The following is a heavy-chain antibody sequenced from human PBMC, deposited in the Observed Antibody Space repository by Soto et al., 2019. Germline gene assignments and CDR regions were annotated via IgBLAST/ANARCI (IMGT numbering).Heavy chain of an antibody. D-gene: IGHD3-22*01. CDR1: GFTFSSYG. CDR2: ISYDGSNK. Sequence: GGSLRLSCAASGFTFSSYGMHWVRQAPGKGLEWVAVISYDGSNKYYADSVKGRFTISRDNSKNTLYLQMNSLRAEDTAVYYCAKDRDTMIVVVTAFDYWGQGTLVTVSS. V-gene: IGHV3-30*18. J-gene: IGHJ4*02. CDR3: AKDRDTMIVVVTAFDY.